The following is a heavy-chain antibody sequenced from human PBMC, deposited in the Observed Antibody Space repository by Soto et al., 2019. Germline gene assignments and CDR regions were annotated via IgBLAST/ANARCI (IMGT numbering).Heavy chain of an antibody. CDR1: GGSISSGGYY. CDR2: IYYSGST. Sequence: SETLSLTCTVSGGSISSGGYYWSWIRQHPGKGLEWIGYIYYSGSTYYNPSLKSRVTISVDTSKNQFSLKLSSVTAADTAVYYCARNFSPITMVASPYFDYWGQGTLVTVSS. D-gene: IGHD3-10*01. J-gene: IGHJ4*02. CDR3: ARNFSPITMVASPYFDY. V-gene: IGHV4-31*03.